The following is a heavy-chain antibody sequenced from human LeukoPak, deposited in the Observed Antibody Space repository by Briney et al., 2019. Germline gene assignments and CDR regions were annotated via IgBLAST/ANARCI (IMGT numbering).Heavy chain of an antibody. Sequence: SETLSLTCTVSGGSISSYYWSWIRQPPGKGLEWIANIFYSGSPNYNPSLKSRVTISFDTSKDQFSLKLSTVTAADTAVYYCARRPTGDPKFDYWGQGTLVTVSS. CDR3: ARRPTGDPKFDY. CDR2: IFYSGSP. V-gene: IGHV4-59*08. D-gene: IGHD7-27*01. J-gene: IGHJ4*02. CDR1: GGSISSYY.